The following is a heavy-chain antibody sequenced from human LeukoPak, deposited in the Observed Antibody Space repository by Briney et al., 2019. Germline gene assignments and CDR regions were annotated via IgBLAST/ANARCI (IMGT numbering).Heavy chain of an antibody. J-gene: IGHJ4*02. CDR2: IYHSGST. D-gene: IGHD3-22*01. V-gene: IGHV4-30-2*01. CDR3: ASAYYDSSGYYFLAM. Sequence: PSETLSLTCTVSGGSISSGGYYWSWIRQPPGKGLEWIGYIYHSGSTYYNPSLKSRVTISVDRSKNQFSLKLSSVTAADTAVYYCASAYYDSSGYYFLAMWGQGTLVTVSS. CDR1: GGSISSGGYY.